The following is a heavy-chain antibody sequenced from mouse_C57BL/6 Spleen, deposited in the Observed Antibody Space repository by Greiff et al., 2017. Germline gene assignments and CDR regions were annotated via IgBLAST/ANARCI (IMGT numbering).Heavy chain of an antibody. D-gene: IGHD1-1*01. V-gene: IGHV1-62-2*01. CDR1: GYTFTEYT. CDR2: FYPGSGSI. CDR3: ARHEGGYGSSLYWYFDV. J-gene: IGHJ1*03. Sequence: LMEPGASVKLSCKASGYTFTEYTIHWVKQRSGQGLEWIGWFYPGSGSIKYNEKFKDKATLTADKSSSTVYMELSRLTSEDSAVYFCARHEGGYGSSLYWYFDVWGTGTTVTVSS.